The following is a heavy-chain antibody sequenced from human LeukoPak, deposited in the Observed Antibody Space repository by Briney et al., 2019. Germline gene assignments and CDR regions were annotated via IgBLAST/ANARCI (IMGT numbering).Heavy chain of an antibody. Sequence: PSGGSLRLSCAASGFTFSSYAMHWVRQAPGKGLEWVAVISYNGSNKYYADSVKGRFTISRDSSKNTLYLQMHSLRAEDTAVYYCASPGYCRGSVCYSGYLQHWGQGTLVTVST. J-gene: IGHJ1*01. V-gene: IGHV3-30*14. CDR3: ASPGYCRGSVCYSGYLQH. CDR2: ISYNGSNK. D-gene: IGHD2-15*01. CDR1: GFTFSSYA.